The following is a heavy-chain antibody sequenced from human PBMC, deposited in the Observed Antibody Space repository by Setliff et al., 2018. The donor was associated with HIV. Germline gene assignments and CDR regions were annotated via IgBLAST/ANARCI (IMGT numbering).Heavy chain of an antibody. CDR1: GFTVSSNF. D-gene: IGHD6-13*01. CDR3: ARDRQIAAAGRSNYYYGMDV. V-gene: IGHV3-53*01. Sequence: VGSLRLSCAASGFTVSSNFMTWVRQAPGKGLEWVSVINNSGTTKYADSVKGRFAISRDNSKNTVFLQMNSLRADDTAVYYCARDRQIAAAGRSNYYYGMDVWGQGTTVTVA. CDR2: INNSGTT. J-gene: IGHJ6*02.